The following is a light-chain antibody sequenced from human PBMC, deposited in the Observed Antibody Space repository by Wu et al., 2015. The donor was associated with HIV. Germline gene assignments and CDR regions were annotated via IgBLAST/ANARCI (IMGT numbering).Light chain of an antibody. CDR1: QNISNY. CDR3: QQSFSTSLT. Sequence: DIQMTQSPSSLSASIGDKVTMVCRASQNISNYLNWYQQKQDKSLNLLIYAASHLATGVPSRFSATGSGTEFALTISSLRPEDFSTFYCQQSFSTSLTFGRGTKVE. CDR2: AAS. V-gene: IGKV1-39*01. J-gene: IGKJ4*01.